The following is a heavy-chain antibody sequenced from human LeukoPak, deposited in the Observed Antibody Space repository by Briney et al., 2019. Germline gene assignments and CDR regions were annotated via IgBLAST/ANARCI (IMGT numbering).Heavy chain of an antibody. D-gene: IGHD5-24*01. J-gene: IGHJ4*02. CDR3: ARGGGGVGYNL. CDR1: GASMSSYY. Sequence: PSETPSLTCTVSGASMSSYYWSWIRQPPGKGLVWIGYIYYSGSTNYNPSLKSRVTISVDTSKNQFSLNLSSVTAADTAAYYCARGGGGVGYNLWGQGTLVTVSS. V-gene: IGHV4-59*01. CDR2: IYYSGST.